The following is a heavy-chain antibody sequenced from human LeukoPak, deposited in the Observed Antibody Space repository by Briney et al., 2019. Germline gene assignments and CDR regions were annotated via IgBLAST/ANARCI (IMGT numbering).Heavy chain of an antibody. CDR3: ARDGLPELWVNWFDP. J-gene: IGHJ5*02. Sequence: SETLSLTCSVSGGSISSYYWSWIRQPPGKGLEWIGYIYYSGSTNYNPSLKSRVTISVDTSKNQFSLKLSSVTAADTAVYYCARDGLPELWVNWFDPWGQGTLVTVSS. CDR1: GGSISSYY. CDR2: IYYSGST. D-gene: IGHD1-14*01. V-gene: IGHV4-59*01.